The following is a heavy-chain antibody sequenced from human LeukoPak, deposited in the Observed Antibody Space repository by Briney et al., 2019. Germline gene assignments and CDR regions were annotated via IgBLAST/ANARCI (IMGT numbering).Heavy chain of an antibody. Sequence: APVKVSCKASGYTFTGYYMHWVRQAPGQGLEWMGWINPNSGGTNYAQKFQGRVTMTRDTSISTAYMELSRLRSDDTAVYYCARDFYDFWSGYRHFDYWGQGTLVTVSS. CDR1: GYTFTGYY. J-gene: IGHJ4*02. D-gene: IGHD3-3*01. CDR3: ARDFYDFWSGYRHFDY. CDR2: INPNSGGT. V-gene: IGHV1-2*02.